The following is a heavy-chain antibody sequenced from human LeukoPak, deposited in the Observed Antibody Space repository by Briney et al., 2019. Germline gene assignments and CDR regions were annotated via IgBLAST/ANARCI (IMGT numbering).Heavy chain of an antibody. CDR2: IYPGDSDT. CDR3: ASSHPLYSSSWYYFDY. J-gene: IGHJ4*02. CDR1: GYSFTSYW. V-gene: IGHV5-51*01. D-gene: IGHD6-13*01. Sequence: GESLKISCKGSGYSFTSYWIGWVRQMPGKGLEWMGIIYPGDSDTRYSPSFQGQVTISADKSISTAYLQWSSLKASDTAMYYCASSHPLYSSSWYYFDYWGQGTLVTVSS.